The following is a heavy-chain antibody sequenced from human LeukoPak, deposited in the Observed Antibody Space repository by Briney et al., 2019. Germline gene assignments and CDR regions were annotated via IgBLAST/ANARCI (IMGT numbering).Heavy chain of an antibody. Sequence: RASVNVSCKASGYTFTGYYMHWVRQAPGQGLEWMGQINPNSGGTNYAQKFQGRVTMTRDTSISAAYMELSRLRSDDTAVYYCARDIAVAGFDYWGQGTLVTVSS. CDR2: INPNSGGT. CDR1: GYTFTGYY. J-gene: IGHJ4*02. V-gene: IGHV1-2*06. D-gene: IGHD6-19*01. CDR3: ARDIAVAGFDY.